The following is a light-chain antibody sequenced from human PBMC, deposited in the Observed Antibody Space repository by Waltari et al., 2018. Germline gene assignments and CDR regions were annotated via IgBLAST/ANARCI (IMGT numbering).Light chain of an antibody. CDR2: DVN. V-gene: IGLV2-11*01. Sequence: QSALTQPRSVSASPGQSVTIPCTGINDDVGGYTYVSWYLQHPGQAPKLLFYDVNKRPSGVPDRFSGSSSGSTASLTIAGLQTEDEAHYYCCSYAGSRKVFGGGTKLTVL. CDR1: NDDVGGYTY. J-gene: IGLJ2*01. CDR3: CSYAGSRKV.